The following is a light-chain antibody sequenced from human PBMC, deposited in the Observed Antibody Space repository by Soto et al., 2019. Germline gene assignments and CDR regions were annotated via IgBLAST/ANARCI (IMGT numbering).Light chain of an antibody. CDR3: QKVNSYPLT. CDR1: QDIANY. J-gene: IGKJ4*01. CDR2: ATS. V-gene: IGKV1-9*01. Sequence: DIQLTQSPSFLSASVGDRVTITCRASQDIANYLAWYQQKPGKAPKFLIYATSTFQSGLPSRFSGSGSGTEFTLTSSRLQPEDVATYYCQKVNSYPLTFGGGTKVEIK.